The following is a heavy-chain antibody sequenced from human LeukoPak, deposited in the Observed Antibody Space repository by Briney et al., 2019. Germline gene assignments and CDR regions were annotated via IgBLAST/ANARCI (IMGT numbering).Heavy chain of an antibody. D-gene: IGHD5-24*01. CDR3: AKDILVRDPYNYFRSFDL. V-gene: IGHV3-23*01. J-gene: IGHJ2*01. CDR2: ITGTGGST. Sequence: PGGSLRLSCAASGFTFTSYAMSWVRQAPGKGLEWVSAITGTGGSTYYAASVKGRFTVSRDNSKNTLYLQMSGLRTEDTALYYCAKDILVRDPYNYFRSFDLWGRGTLVTVSS. CDR1: GFTFTSYA.